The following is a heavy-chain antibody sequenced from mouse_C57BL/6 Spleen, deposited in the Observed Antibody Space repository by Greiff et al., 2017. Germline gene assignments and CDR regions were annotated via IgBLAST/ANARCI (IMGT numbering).Heavy chain of an antibody. V-gene: IGHV1-52*01. D-gene: IGHD1-1*01. CDR1: GYTFTSYW. J-gene: IGHJ2*01. Sequence: VQLQQPGAELVRPGSSVKLSCKASGYTFTSYWMHWVKQRPIQGLEWIGNIDPTDSGTHYNQKFKDKATLTVHKSSSTAYMQLSSLTSEDSAVYYCASEGGYYGYWGQGTTRTVSS. CDR3: ASEGGYYGY. CDR2: IDPTDSGT.